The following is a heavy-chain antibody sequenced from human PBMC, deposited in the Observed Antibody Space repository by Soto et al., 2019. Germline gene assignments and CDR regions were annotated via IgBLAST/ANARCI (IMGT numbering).Heavy chain of an antibody. V-gene: IGHV3-33*01. CDR2: IWYDGSNK. Sequence: PGGSLRLSCAASGFTFSSYGMHWVRQAPGKGLEWVAVIWYDGSNKYYADSVKGRFTISRDNSKNTLYLQMNSLRAEDTAVYYCARVLRYFDWSPYGMDVRGQGTTVTVSS. CDR3: ARVLRYFDWSPYGMDV. CDR1: GFTFSSYG. J-gene: IGHJ6*02. D-gene: IGHD3-9*01.